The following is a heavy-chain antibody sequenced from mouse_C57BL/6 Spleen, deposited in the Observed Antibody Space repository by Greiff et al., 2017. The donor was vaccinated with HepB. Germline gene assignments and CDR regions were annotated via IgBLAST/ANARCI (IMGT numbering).Heavy chain of an antibody. D-gene: IGHD2-2*01. J-gene: IGHJ3*01. CDR1: GYSITSGYY. V-gene: IGHV3-6*01. Sequence: EVQVVESGPGLVKPSQSLSLTCSVTGYSITSGYYWNWIRQFPGNKLEWMGYISYDGSNNYNPSLKNRISITRDTSKNQFFLKLNSVTTEDTATYYCARVGSTMVTKGAFAYWGQGTLVTVSA. CDR3: ARVGSTMVTKGAFAY. CDR2: ISYDGSN.